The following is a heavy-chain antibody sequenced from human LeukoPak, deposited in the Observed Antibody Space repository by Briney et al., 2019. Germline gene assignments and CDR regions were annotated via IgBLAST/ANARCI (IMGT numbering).Heavy chain of an antibody. CDR3: ARAKDIVVVPAAIEITRNFDY. CDR2: IKQDGSEK. D-gene: IGHD2-2*01. J-gene: IGHJ4*02. V-gene: IGHV3-7*01. CDR1: GFTFSSYW. Sequence: GGSLRLSCAASGFTFSSYWMSWVRQAPGKGLEWVANIKQDGSEKYYVDSVKGRFTISRDNAKNSLYLQMNSLRAEDTAVYYCARAKDIVVVPAAIEITRNFDYWGQGTLVTVSS.